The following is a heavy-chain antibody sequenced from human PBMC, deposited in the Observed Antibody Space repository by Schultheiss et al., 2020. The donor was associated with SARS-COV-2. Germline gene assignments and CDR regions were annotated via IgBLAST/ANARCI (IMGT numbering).Heavy chain of an antibody. J-gene: IGHJ4*02. D-gene: IGHD4-17*01. Sequence: SQTLSLTCAVYGGSFSGYYWSWIRQPPGKGLEWIGYIYYSGSTNYNPSLKSRVTISVDTSKNQFSLKLSSVTAADTAVYYCARGLLTVTLGDYWGQGTLVTVSS. V-gene: IGHV4-59*01. CDR1: GGSFSGYY. CDR2: IYYSGST. CDR3: ARGLLTVTLGDY.